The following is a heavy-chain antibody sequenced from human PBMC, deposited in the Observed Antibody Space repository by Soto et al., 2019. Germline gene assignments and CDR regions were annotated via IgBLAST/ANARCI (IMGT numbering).Heavy chain of an antibody. CDR2: ISSSSSYI. D-gene: IGHD3-10*01. CDR1: GFTFSSYS. V-gene: IGHV3-21*01. CDR3: ARDLEYYYGSGSTGAFDI. Sequence: EVQLVESGGVVVQPGGSLRLSCAASGFTFSSYSMNWVRQAPGKGLEWVSAISSSSSYIYYADSVKGRFTISRDNAKNSLYLQMNSLRAEDTAVYYCARDLEYYYGSGSTGAFDIWGQGTMVTVSS. J-gene: IGHJ3*02.